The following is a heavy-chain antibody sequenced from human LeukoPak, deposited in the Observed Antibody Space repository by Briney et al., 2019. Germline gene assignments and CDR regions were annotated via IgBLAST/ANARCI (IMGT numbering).Heavy chain of an antibody. D-gene: IGHD3-10*01. CDR1: GYTFTGYY. CDR3: ARDPVRGVINYYFDH. J-gene: IGHJ4*02. CDR2: INTNTGNP. V-gene: IGHV7-4-1*02. Sequence: EASVKVSCKASGYTFTGYYMHWVRQAPGQGLEWMGWINTNTGNPTYAQGFTGRFVFSLDTSVSTAYLQISSLKAEDTAVYYCARDPVRGVINYYFDHWGQGTLVTVSS.